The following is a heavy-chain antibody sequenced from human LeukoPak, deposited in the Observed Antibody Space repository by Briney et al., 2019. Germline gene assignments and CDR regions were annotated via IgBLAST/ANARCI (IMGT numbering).Heavy chain of an antibody. V-gene: IGHV3-74*01. J-gene: IGHJ6*02. CDR3: ARVTTNDYYYGMDV. D-gene: IGHD1-1*01. CDR1: GFTFSSYW. Sequence: GGSLRLSCAASGFTFSSYWMHWVRQAPGKGLAWVSRINSDGSTTSYADSVKGRFTISGDDAKNTLYLQMDSLRAEDSAVYYCARVTTNDYYYGMDVWGQGTTVTVSS. CDR2: INSDGSTT.